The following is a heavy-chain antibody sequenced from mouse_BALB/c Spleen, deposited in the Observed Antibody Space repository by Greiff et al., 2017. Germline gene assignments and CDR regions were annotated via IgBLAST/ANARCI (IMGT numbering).Heavy chain of an antibody. CDR3: ARGGNGNLDYFDY. J-gene: IGHJ2*01. V-gene: IGHV2-9*02. CDR1: GFSLTRYG. CDR2: IWAGGST. D-gene: IGHD2-1*01. Sequence: VKLQESGPGLVAPSQSLSITCTVSGFSLTRYGVHWVRQPPGKGLEWLGVIWAGGSTNYNSALMSRLSISKDNSKSQVFLKMNSLQTDDTAMYYCARGGNGNLDYFDYWGQGTTLTVSS.